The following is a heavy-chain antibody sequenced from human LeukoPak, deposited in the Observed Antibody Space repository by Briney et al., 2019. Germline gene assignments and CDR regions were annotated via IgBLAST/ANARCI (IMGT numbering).Heavy chain of an antibody. CDR2: MNPNSGNT. J-gene: IGHJ5*02. CDR1: GYTFTSYD. D-gene: IGHD4-17*01. V-gene: IGHV1-8*03. CDR3: ARANYGDSGWFDP. Sequence: GASVKVSCKASGYTFTSYDINWVRQAPGQGLEWMGWMNPNSGNTGYARKFQGRVTITRNTSISTAYMELSSLRSEDTAVYYCARANYGDSGWFDPWGQGTLVTVSS.